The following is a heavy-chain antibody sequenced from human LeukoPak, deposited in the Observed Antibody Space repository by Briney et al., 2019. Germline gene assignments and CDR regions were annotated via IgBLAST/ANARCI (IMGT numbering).Heavy chain of an antibody. CDR2: IYSRGST. V-gene: IGHV3-66*03. CDR1: GFTVSNNY. J-gene: IGHJ5*02. CDR3: ARDYYGP. Sequence: GGSLRLSCAASGFTVSNNYMRWVRQAPGKGLEWVSSIYSRGSTSYVDSVKGRFTISRDNSKNTLFLQMNSLRVEDTAVYYCARDYYGPWGQGTLVTVSS. D-gene: IGHD3-22*01.